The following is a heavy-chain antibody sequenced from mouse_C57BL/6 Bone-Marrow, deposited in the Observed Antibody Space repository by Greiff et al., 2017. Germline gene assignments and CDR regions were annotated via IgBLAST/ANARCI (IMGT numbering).Heavy chain of an antibody. D-gene: IGHD2-3*01. J-gene: IGHJ4*01. V-gene: IGHV1-69*01. CDR1: GYTFTSYW. CDR3: AREGVVTTGHYAVDY. CDR2: LDPSDSYT. Sequence: QVQLQQSGAELVMPGASVKLSCKASGYTFTSYWMHWVKQRPGQGLEWIGELDPSDSYTNYNQKFKGKSTLTVDKSSSSAYMQLSSLTSEDSAVYYCAREGVVTTGHYAVDYWGQGTSVTVSS.